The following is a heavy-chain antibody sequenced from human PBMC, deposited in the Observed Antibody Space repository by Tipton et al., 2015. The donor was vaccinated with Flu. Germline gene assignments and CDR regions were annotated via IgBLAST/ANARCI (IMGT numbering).Heavy chain of an antibody. CDR3: SRSTYYYGSGSSDY. CDR2: ISHSGST. D-gene: IGHD3-10*01. Sequence: TLSLTCSVSGASFGSGYYWGWIRQPPGQGLEWIGSISHSGSTYYKPSLKSRVTISLDTFQNQFSLKLNSVTAADTAVYYCSRSTYYYGSGSSDYWGQGTLVTVSS. CDR1: GASFGSGYY. V-gene: IGHV4-38-2*01. J-gene: IGHJ4*02.